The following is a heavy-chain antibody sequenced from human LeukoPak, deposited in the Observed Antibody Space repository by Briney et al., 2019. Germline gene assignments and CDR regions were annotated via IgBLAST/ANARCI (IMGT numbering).Heavy chain of an antibody. CDR1: GYSISSAYY. D-gene: IGHD6-13*01. V-gene: IGHV4-38-2*02. CDR3: AREWYTSSWYFQH. J-gene: IGHJ1*01. CDR2: ISHSGST. Sequence: PSETLSLTCTVSGYSISSAYYWGWIRQPPGKGLEWIGSISHSGSTYYNPSLKSRVTMSVDTSKNQFSLKLSSVTAADTAVYYCAREWYTSSWYFQHWGQGTLVTVSS.